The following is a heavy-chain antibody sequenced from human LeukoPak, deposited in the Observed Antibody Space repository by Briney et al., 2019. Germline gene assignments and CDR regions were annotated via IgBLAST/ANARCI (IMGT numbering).Heavy chain of an antibody. CDR1: GLGFSSFS. Sequence: GGSLRLSCAASGLGFSSFSFNWIRQAPGKGLEWVSSITPTTSYIYYADSVRGRFTISRENAKNSLYLQMNSLRAEDTAVYYCARLRRTSDSSGYYYYYDYWGQGTLVAVSS. J-gene: IGHJ4*02. V-gene: IGHV3-21*01. D-gene: IGHD3-22*01. CDR3: ARLRRTSDSSGYYYYYDY. CDR2: ITPTTSYI.